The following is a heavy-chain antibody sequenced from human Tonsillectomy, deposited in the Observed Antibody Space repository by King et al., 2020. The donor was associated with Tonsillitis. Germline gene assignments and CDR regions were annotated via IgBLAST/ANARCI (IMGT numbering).Heavy chain of an antibody. D-gene: IGHD6-19*01. V-gene: IGHV3-30*01. CDR1: GFTFSSYA. CDR2: ISYDGSNK. CDR3: AREQWLDWFDP. Sequence: VQLVESGGGVVQPGRSLRLSCAASGFTFSSYAMHWVRQAPGKGLECVAVISYDGSNKYYADSVKGRFTNSRDNSKNTLYLQMNSLRTEDTAVYYCAREQWLDWFDPWGQGTLVTVSS. J-gene: IGHJ5*02.